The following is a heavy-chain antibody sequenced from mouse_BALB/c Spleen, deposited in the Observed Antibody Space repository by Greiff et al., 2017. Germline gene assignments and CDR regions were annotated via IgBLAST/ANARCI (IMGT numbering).Heavy chain of an antibody. CDR1: GYSFTGYF. V-gene: IGHV1-20*02. CDR3: ARSYGNYDYYAMDY. Sequence: EVMLVESGPELVKPGASVKISCKASGYSFTGYFMNWVMQSHGKSLEWIGRINPYNGDTFYNQKFKGKATLTVDKSSSTAHMELRSLASEDSAVYYCARSYGNYDYYAMDYWGQGTSVTVSS. CDR2: INPYNGDT. D-gene: IGHD2-10*02. J-gene: IGHJ4*01.